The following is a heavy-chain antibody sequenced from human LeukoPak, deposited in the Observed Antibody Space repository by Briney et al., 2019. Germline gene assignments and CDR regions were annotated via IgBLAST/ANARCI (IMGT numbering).Heavy chain of an antibody. CDR1: GYSFTSYW. V-gene: IGHV5-51*01. J-gene: IGHJ4*02. CDR3: ARQVAAAGSDY. CDR2: IYPGDPDT. D-gene: IGHD6-13*01. Sequence: GESLKISCKGSGYSFTSYWHGWVRQMSGKGLEWMGIIYPGDPDTRYSPSFKGQVTISADKSISTAYLQWSSLKASDTAMYYCARQVAAAGSDYWGQGTLVTVSS.